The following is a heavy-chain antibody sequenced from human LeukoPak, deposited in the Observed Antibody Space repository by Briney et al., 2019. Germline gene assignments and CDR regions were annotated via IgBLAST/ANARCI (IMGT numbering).Heavy chain of an antibody. D-gene: IGHD3-22*01. V-gene: IGHV3-30*18. J-gene: IGHJ4*02. CDR3: AKAKWGSSGYFDY. CDR2: ISYDGSNK. CDR1: GFTFSSYG. Sequence: GGSLRLSCAASGFTFSSYGMHWVRQAPGKGLEWVAVISYDGSNKYYADSVKSRFTISRDNSKNTLYLQMNSLRAEDTAVYYCAKAKWGSSGYFDYWGQGTLVAVSS.